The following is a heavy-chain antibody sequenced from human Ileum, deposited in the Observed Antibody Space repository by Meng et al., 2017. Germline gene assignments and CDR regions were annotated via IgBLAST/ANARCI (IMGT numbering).Heavy chain of an antibody. CDR1: GFIFSEYA. D-gene: IGHD4-17*01. J-gene: IGHJ4*02. Sequence: EVQLLDSGGGLVQPGGSLTLSCDASGFIFSEYAMTWVRQAPGKGLEWVAGISSSGSGTYYADAVKGRFTISRDNSKNTLYLKMNSLRDEDTAVYYCAKASKGVTTVTTSDYWGQGTLVTVSS. V-gene: IGHV3-23*01. CDR3: AKASKGVTTVTTSDY. CDR2: ISSSGSGT.